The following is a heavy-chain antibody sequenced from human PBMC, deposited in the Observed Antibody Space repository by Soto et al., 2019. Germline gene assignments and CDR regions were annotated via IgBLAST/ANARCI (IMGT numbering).Heavy chain of an antibody. CDR2: IIPIFGTA. Sequence: QVQLVQSGAEVKKPGSSVKVSCKASGGTFSSYAISWVRQAPRQGLEWMGGIIPIFGTANYAQKFQGRVTITADESTSTAYMELSSLRSEDTAVYYCATQRFLEWSYYYYGMDVWGQGTTVTVSS. V-gene: IGHV1-69*12. J-gene: IGHJ6*02. CDR3: ATQRFLEWSYYYYGMDV. D-gene: IGHD3-3*01. CDR1: GGTFSSYA.